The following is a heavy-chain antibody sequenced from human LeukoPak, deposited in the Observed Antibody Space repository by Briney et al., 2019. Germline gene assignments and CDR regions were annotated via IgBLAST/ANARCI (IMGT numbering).Heavy chain of an antibody. Sequence: GGSLRLSCAAPGFIFSNAWMGWVRQAPGKGLEWVGRIKSKTDGGTTDYAAPVKGRFTISRDDSKNTLHLQMNSLKTEDTAVYFCITERFYGSGSPGGGQGTLVTVSS. CDR2: IKSKTDGGTT. V-gene: IGHV3-15*01. J-gene: IGHJ4*02. CDR1: GFIFSNAW. CDR3: ITERFYGSGSPG. D-gene: IGHD3-10*01.